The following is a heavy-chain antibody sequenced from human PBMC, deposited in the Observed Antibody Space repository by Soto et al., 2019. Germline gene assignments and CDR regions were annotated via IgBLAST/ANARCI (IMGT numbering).Heavy chain of an antibody. CDR1: RDAFSKYA. J-gene: IGHJ6*02. Sequence: QVQLVQSGAEVRKPGSSVKVSCKASRDAFSKYAFNWVRQAPGQGLDWMGWIIPIFGSRNYAEKFQGRVTITADESTSTAYMELRGLRFEDSAVYYCARGETYLGVWGQGTTFTVS. CDR3: ARGETYLGV. CDR2: IIPIFGSR. D-gene: IGHD3-16*01. V-gene: IGHV1-69*01.